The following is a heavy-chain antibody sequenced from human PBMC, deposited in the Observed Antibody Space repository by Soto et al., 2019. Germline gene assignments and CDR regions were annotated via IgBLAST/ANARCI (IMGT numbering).Heavy chain of an antibody. Sequence: GASVKVSCKASGYTFTSYYIHWVRQAPGQGLEWMGIISPSTGSTSYAQRFQGRVPMTRDTSTSTVYMELSSLSSEDTAVYYCAVGSSNWAIDYWGQGTLVTVSS. CDR1: GYTFTSYY. CDR2: ISPSTGST. CDR3: AVGSSNWAIDY. J-gene: IGHJ4*02. V-gene: IGHV1-46*03. D-gene: IGHD6-13*01.